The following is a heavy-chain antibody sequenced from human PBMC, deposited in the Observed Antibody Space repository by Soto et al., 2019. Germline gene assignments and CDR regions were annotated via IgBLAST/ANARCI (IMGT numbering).Heavy chain of an antibody. V-gene: IGHV3-23*01. CDR1: GFSFTNFA. J-gene: IGHJ4*02. D-gene: IGHD2-15*01. CDR3: AKDGFTDRSDDYFDY. Sequence: GGSLRLSCAASGFSFTNFAMSWVRQAPGKGREWVAGIGARGDIRWYADSVKGRLSIPRDNSKNTLYLQLNSLRFEDTAVYYCAKDGFTDRSDDYFDYWGPGTLVTVSS. CDR2: IGARGDIR.